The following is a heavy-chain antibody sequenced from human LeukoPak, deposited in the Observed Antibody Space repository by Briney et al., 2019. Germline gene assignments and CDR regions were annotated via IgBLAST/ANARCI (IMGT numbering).Heavy chain of an antibody. J-gene: IGHJ4*02. CDR2: INTDGSST. V-gene: IGHV3-74*01. CDR3: ARGDSTH. CDR1: GNYW. D-gene: IGHD2-21*01. Sequence: PGGSLRLSCAASGNYWMHWVRQAPGKGLVWVSRINTDGSSTSYADSVKGRFTISRDNAKNTLYLQMNSLRAEDTAVYYCARGDSTHWGQGTLVTVSS.